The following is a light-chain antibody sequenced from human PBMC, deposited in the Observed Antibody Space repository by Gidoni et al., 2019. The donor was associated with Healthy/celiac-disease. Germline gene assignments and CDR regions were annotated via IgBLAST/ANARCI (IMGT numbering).Light chain of an antibody. CDR3: QQYNSYSTWT. Sequence: DIQMTQSPSTLSASVGDRVTITCRASQSISSWLAWYQQKPGKAPKLLIYKASSLESVVPSRFSGSESGTEFTLTISSLQPDDFATYYCQQYNSYSTWTFGQGTKVEIK. CDR1: QSISSW. J-gene: IGKJ1*01. CDR2: KAS. V-gene: IGKV1-5*03.